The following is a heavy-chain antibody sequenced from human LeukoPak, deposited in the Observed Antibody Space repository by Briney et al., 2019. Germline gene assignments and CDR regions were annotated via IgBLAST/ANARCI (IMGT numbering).Heavy chain of an antibody. CDR3: ARGFLDCSSTSCYPD. CDR1: GGSISDYS. V-gene: IGHV4-59*01. J-gene: IGHJ4*02. CDR2: IYYSGSA. D-gene: IGHD2-2*01. Sequence: SETLSLTCTVSGGSISDYSWSWIRQPPGKGLEWIGNIYYSGSANHNPSLKSRVTISRDTSKNQFSLKLTSVTTADTAVYYCARGFLDCSSTSCYPDWGQGTLVTVSS.